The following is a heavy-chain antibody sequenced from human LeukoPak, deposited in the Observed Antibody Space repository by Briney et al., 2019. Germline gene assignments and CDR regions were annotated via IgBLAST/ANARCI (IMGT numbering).Heavy chain of an antibody. D-gene: IGHD3-10*01. Sequence: GGSPRLSCAASGFTFSSYAMHWVRQAPGKGLEWVAVISYDGSNKYYADSVKGRFTISRDNSKNTLYLQMNSLRAEDTAVYYCARDSRGSFDYWGQGTLVTVSS. V-gene: IGHV3-30*04. CDR1: GFTFSSYA. CDR2: ISYDGSNK. J-gene: IGHJ4*02. CDR3: ARDSRGSFDY.